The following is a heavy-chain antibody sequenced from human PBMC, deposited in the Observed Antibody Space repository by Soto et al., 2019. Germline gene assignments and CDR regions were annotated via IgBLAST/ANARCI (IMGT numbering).Heavy chain of an antibody. CDR3: VRGGGGGLFDP. Sequence: GGSLRLSCAGSCFTFVDSYMSWIRQAPGKGLEWLSYISPGSRYPAYADSVKGRFTISRDNAKRSLYLQMMSLTAEDTAIYYCVRGGGGGLFDPWGQGTMVTVSS. CDR1: CFTFVDSY. D-gene: IGHD2-15*01. V-gene: IGHV3-11*06. CDR2: ISPGSRYP. J-gene: IGHJ5*02.